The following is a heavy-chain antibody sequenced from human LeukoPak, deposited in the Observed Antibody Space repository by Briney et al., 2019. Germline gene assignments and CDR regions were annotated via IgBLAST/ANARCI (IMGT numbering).Heavy chain of an antibody. J-gene: IGHJ3*02. CDR1: GYTFTSYG. CDR3: ARVAHYYDSSGYAHVAFGI. V-gene: IGHV1-18*01. D-gene: IGHD3-22*01. Sequence: ASVKVSCKASGYTFTSYGISWVRQAPGQGLEWMGWISAYNGNTNYAQKLQGRVTMTTDTSTSTAYMELRSLRSDDTAVYYCARVAHYYDSSGYAHVAFGIWGQGTMVTVSS. CDR2: ISAYNGNT.